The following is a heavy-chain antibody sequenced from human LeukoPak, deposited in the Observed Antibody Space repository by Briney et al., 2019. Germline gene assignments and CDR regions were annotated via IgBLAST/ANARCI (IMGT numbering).Heavy chain of an antibody. Sequence: PSETLSLTCTVSGGSISSYYCNWIRQPPGKGLEWIGYIYYSGSTNYNPSLKSRVTISIDTSKNRFSLKMTSLTAADTAVYYCATGTSWFDPWGQGTLVTVTS. J-gene: IGHJ5*02. V-gene: IGHV4-59*08. CDR3: ATGTSWFDP. CDR2: IYYSGST. CDR1: GGSISSYY.